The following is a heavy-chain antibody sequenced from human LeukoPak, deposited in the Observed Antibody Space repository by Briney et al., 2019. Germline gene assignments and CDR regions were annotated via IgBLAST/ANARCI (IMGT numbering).Heavy chain of an antibody. D-gene: IGHD2-2*01. V-gene: IGHV5-51*01. Sequence: GESLKISCQGSGYSFTSYWIGWVRQMPGKGLEWMGIIYPGDSDTRYSPSFQGQVTISADKSISTAYLQWSSLKASDTAMYYCARSRVPAANAFDIWGQGTMVTVSS. CDR1: GYSFTSYW. CDR3: ARSRVPAANAFDI. J-gene: IGHJ3*02. CDR2: IYPGDSDT.